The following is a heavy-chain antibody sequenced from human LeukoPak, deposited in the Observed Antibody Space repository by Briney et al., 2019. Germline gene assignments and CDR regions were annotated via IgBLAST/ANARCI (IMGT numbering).Heavy chain of an antibody. J-gene: IGHJ6*03. CDR3: ARMVSSGWYNYYYYYMDV. D-gene: IGHD6-19*01. CDR2: INHSGST. Sequence: SETLSLTCAVYGGSFSGYYWSWIRQPPGKGLEWIGEINHSGSTNYNPSLKSRVTISVDTSKNQFSLKLSSVTAADTAVYYCARMVSSGWYNYYYYYMDVWGKGTTVTISS. V-gene: IGHV4-34*01. CDR1: GGSFSGYY.